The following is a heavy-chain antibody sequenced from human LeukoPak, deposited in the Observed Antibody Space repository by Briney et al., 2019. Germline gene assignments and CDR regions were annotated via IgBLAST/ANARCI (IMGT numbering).Heavy chain of an antibody. CDR2: MNPNSGNT. D-gene: IGHD6-25*01. V-gene: IGHV1-8*01. CDR1: GYTFTSYD. Sequence: ASVKVSCKASGYTFTSYDINWVRQATGQGLEWMGWMNPNSGNTGYAQKFQGRVTMTRNTSISTAYMELSRLRSDDTAVYYCARVHRPATPPRLDYWGQGTLVTVSS. CDR3: ARVHRPATPPRLDY. J-gene: IGHJ4*02.